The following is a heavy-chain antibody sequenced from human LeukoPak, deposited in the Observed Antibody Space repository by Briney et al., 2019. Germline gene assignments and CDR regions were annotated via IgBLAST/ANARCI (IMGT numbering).Heavy chain of an antibody. D-gene: IGHD3-22*01. CDR2: INPNSGGT. CDR1: GYTFTGYY. V-gene: IGHV1-2*02. J-gene: IGHJ3*02. CDR3: VRAMYYYDSSGYYFLDAFDI. Sequence: ASVKVSCKASGYTFTGYYMHWVRQAPGQGLEWMGWINPNSGGTNYAQKFQGRVTMTRDTSISTAYMELSRLRSDDTAVYYCVRAMYYYDSSGYYFLDAFDIWGQGTMVTVSS.